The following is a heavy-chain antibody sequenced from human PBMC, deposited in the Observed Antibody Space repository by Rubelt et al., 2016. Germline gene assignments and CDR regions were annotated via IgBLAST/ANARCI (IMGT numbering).Heavy chain of an antibody. V-gene: IGHV3-66*01. J-gene: IGHJ4*02. CDR2: IYSGGST. D-gene: IGHD2-8*02. Sequence: EVQLVESGGGLVQPGGSLRLSCAASGFTVSSNYMSWVRQAPGKGLEWVSVIYSGGSTYYADSVKGKFSVVRDNSKNTLYRQMNRLRAKDTAVYYCARNWWFDYWGQGTLVTVSS. CDR3: ARNWWFDY. CDR1: GFTVSSNY.